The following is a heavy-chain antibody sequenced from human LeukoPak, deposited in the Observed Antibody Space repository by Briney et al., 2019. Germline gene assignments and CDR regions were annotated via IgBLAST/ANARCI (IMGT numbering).Heavy chain of an antibody. D-gene: IGHD5-12*01. J-gene: IGHJ2*01. CDR1: GFTFTSSA. Sequence: ASVKVSCKASGFTFTSSAVQWVRQARGQRLEWIGWIVVGSGNTNYAQRFQERVTMTRDTSTSTVYMELSSLRSEDTAVYYCATGRGRGYSGYDGWYFDLWGRGTLVTVSS. V-gene: IGHV1-58*01. CDR2: IVVGSGNT. CDR3: ATGRGRGYSGYDGWYFDL.